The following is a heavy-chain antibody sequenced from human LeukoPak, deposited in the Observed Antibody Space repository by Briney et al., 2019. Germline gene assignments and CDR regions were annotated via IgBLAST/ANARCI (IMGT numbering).Heavy chain of an antibody. CDR2: INPNSGGT. Sequence: ASVKVSCKASGYTFTGYYMHWVRQAPGQGLEWMGWINPNSGGTNYAQKFQGRVTMTRDTSIRTAYMELSRLRSDDTAVYYCARSDCSSTSCYYYYYYMDVWGKGTTVTVSS. V-gene: IGHV1-2*02. CDR1: GYTFTGYY. CDR3: ARSDCSSTSCYYYYYYMDV. D-gene: IGHD2-2*01. J-gene: IGHJ6*03.